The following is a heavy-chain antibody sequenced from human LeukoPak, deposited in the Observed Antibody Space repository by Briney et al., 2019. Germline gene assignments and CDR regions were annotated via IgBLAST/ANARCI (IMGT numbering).Heavy chain of an antibody. CDR2: INSDGSST. J-gene: IGHJ4*02. CDR3: ARNSPEGPFDY. V-gene: IGHV3-74*01. Sequence: GGSLRLSCAASGFTFSSYWMHWVRQTPGKGLVWVSRINSDGSSTSYADSVKGRFTISRDNAKNTVYLQMNSLRAEDTAVYYCARNSPEGPFDYWGQGTLVTVSS. D-gene: IGHD2/OR15-2a*01. CDR1: GFTFSSYW.